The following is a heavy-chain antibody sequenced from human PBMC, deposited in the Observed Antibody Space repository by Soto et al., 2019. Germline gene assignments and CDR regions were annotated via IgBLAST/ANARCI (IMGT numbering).Heavy chain of an antibody. CDR3: VKKIIGYSAHTDAIDV. V-gene: IGHV3-30*18. CDR1: GFTFRNYG. D-gene: IGHD2-15*01. J-gene: IGHJ6*02. CDR2: ISYDGDNK. Sequence: QVHLVESGGGMVQPGGSLRLSCTPSGFTFRNYGLHWVRQAPGKGLEWVALISYDGDNKYYTDSARGRFTVSRDNFKNTLFLQIDRLRPEDTAVYDCVKKIIGYSAHTDAIDVWGQGTTVTVS.